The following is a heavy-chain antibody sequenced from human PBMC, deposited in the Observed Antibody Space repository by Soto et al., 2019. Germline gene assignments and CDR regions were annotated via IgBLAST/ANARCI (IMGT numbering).Heavy chain of an antibody. Sequence: EVQLLQHGGGLVQPGGSLRLTCAASGFLVSDYAMSWVRQAPGKGLEWASTVSATSNTHYADSVKGRFTVSRDNAKKTVFQQMDGLRAEDTGLYYCANVPICCGSSHCYTEGFDYWGQGSLVIVSS. CDR1: GFLVSDYA. V-gene: IGHV3-23*01. CDR3: ANVPICCGSSHCYTEGFDY. J-gene: IGHJ4*02. D-gene: IGHD2-15*01. CDR2: VSATSNT.